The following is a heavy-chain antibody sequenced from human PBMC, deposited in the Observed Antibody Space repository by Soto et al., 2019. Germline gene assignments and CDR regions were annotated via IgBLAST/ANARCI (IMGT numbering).Heavy chain of an antibody. J-gene: IGHJ1*01. V-gene: IGHV4-31*03. CDR1: GGSISSGGYY. CDR3: AREQSGGEYFQH. Sequence: SETLSLTCTVSGGSISSGGYYWSWIRQHPGKGLEWIGYIYSSGSTYYNPSLKSRVTISVDTSKNQFSLKLSSVTAADTAVYSCAREQSGGEYFQHWGQGTLVTVYS. CDR2: IYSSGST. D-gene: IGHD2-15*01.